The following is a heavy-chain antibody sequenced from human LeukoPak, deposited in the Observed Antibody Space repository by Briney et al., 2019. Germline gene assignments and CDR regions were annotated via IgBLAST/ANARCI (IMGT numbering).Heavy chain of an antibody. CDR1: GGSISSFY. CDR3: ARRDGYCSSSSCYFARFDP. Sequence: PSETLSLTCTVSGGSISSFYWSWVRQFPGKGLEWIGDIYYSGRTSYNPSLKSRVTISVDTSKNQFSLKLSSVTAADTAVYYCARRDGYCSSSSCYFARFDPWGQGILVTVSS. V-gene: IGHV4-59*08. CDR2: IYYSGRT. D-gene: IGHD2-2*01. J-gene: IGHJ5*02.